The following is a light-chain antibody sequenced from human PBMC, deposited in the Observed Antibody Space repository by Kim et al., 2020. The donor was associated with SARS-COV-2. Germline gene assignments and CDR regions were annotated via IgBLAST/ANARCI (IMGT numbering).Light chain of an antibody. CDR1: QSISSSY. V-gene: IGKV3-20*01. J-gene: IGKJ1*01. Sequence: EIVLTQSPGTLSLSPGDGATLTCRASQSISSSYLAWYQQKPGQAPRLLFYAASRRAAGIPDRFSGGGSGTDFTLTISRLETEDFAVYFCQKSYNSPTFGQGTKVDIK. CDR2: AAS. CDR3: QKSYNSPT.